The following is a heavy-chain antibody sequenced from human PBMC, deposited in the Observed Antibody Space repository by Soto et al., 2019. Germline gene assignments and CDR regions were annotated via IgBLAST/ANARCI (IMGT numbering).Heavy chain of an antibody. Sequence: PGGSLRLSCAASGFTVSSNYMSWVRQAPGKGLEWVSVIYSGGSTYYADSVKGRFTISRDNSKNTLYLQMNSLRAEDMAVYYCARCVATNRFRHFHYWGQGTLVTVPQ. D-gene: IGHD5-12*01. J-gene: IGHJ4*02. CDR1: GFTVSSNY. CDR3: ARCVATNRFRHFHY. V-gene: IGHV3-66*01. CDR2: IYSGGST.